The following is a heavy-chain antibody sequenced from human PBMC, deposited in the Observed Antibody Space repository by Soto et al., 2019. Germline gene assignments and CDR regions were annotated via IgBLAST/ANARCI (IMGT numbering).Heavy chain of an antibody. V-gene: IGHV1-69*01. CDR3: ATALGCRSTSCTLDY. Sequence: QVQLVQSGAEVKKPGSSVKVSCKGSGGTFGSNAFSWVRQAPGQGLEWMGGIIPVSGAAHYAQKFQGRVTITADESTSTAYMELSSLSSQDTAVYYCATALGCRSTSCTLDYWGQGTRVIVSS. J-gene: IGHJ4*02. D-gene: IGHD2-2*01. CDR1: GGTFGSNA. CDR2: IIPVSGAA.